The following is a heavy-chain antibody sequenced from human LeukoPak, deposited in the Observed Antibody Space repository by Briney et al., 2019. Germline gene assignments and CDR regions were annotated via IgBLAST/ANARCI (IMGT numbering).Heavy chain of an antibody. Sequence: GESLKISCKGSGYSFTSYWIGWVRQMPGKGLEWMGIIYPGDSDTRYSPSFQGQVTISADKSISTAYLQWSSLKASDTAMYCCARIYSYGYAVALYYFDYWGQGTLVTVSS. J-gene: IGHJ4*02. CDR3: ARIYSYGYAVALYYFDY. CDR2: IYPGDSDT. V-gene: IGHV5-51*01. CDR1: GYSFTSYW. D-gene: IGHD5-18*01.